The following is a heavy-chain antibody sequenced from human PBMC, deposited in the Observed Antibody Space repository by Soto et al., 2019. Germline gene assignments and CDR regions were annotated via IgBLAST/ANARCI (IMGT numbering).Heavy chain of an antibody. CDR2: INHSGST. J-gene: IGHJ6*03. D-gene: IGHD2-15*01. CDR1: GGSFSGYY. CDR3: ARGTAGSPLLLPYYYYMDV. Sequence: SETLSLTCAVYGGSFSGYYWSWIRQPPGKGLEWIGEINHSGSTNYNPSLKSRVTISVDTSKNQFSLKLSSVTAADTAVYYCARGTAGSPLLLPYYYYMDVWGKGTTVTVSS. V-gene: IGHV4-34*01.